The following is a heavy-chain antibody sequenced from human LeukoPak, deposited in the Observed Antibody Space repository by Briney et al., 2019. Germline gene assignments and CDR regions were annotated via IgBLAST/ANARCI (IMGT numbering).Heavy chain of an antibody. CDR2: INPNSGGT. Sequence: ASVKVSCKASGYTFTGYYMHWVRQAPGQGLEWMGWINPNSGGTNYAQNFQGRVTMTRDTSIRTVYMELSRLRSDDTAVYYCANTYALGNYYKGGFDPWGQGTLVTVSS. CDR1: GYTFTGYY. J-gene: IGHJ5*02. D-gene: IGHD3-10*01. CDR3: ANTYALGNYYKGGFDP. V-gene: IGHV1-2*02.